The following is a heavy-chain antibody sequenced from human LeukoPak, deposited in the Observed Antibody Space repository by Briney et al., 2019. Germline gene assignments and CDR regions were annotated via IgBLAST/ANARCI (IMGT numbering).Heavy chain of an antibody. D-gene: IGHD1-1*01. V-gene: IGHV3-66*01. Sequence: GGSLRLSCAASGFTVSSNYMGWVRQAPGKGLEWVSVIYSGGSTYYADSVKGRFTISRDNSKNTLYLQMNSLRAEDTAVYYCARVGGTLDYYYGMDVWGQGTTVTVSS. CDR1: GFTVSSNY. CDR3: ARVGGTLDYYYGMDV. CDR2: IYSGGST. J-gene: IGHJ6*02.